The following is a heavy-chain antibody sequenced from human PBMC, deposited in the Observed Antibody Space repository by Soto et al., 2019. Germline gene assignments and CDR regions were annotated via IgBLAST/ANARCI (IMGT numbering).Heavy chain of an antibody. D-gene: IGHD3-22*01. Sequence: GASVKVSCKASGYTFTSYGISWVGQAPGQGLEWVGWISAHNGDTRYAQNLQGRITMTTDTFTNTAYMELTSLTSDDTAVYYCARDWSRYYDSSGLMWFYWGQGTLVTVSS. CDR3: ARDWSRYYDSSGLMWFY. J-gene: IGHJ4*02. CDR1: GYTFTSYG. CDR2: ISAHNGDT. V-gene: IGHV1-18*01.